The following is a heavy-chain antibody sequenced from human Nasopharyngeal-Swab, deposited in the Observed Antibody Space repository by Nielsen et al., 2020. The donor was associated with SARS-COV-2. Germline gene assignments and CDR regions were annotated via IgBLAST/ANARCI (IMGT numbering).Heavy chain of an antibody. CDR1: GGTFSSYA. Sequence: SEKVSCKASGGTFSSYAISWVRQAPGQGLEEMGGIIPIFGTANYAQKFQGRVTITADESTSTAYMELSSLRSEDTAVYYCARIAIGMIVVASYYGMDVWGQGTTVTVSS. J-gene: IGHJ6*02. CDR2: IIPIFGTA. V-gene: IGHV1-69*13. D-gene: IGHD3-22*01. CDR3: ARIAIGMIVVASYYGMDV.